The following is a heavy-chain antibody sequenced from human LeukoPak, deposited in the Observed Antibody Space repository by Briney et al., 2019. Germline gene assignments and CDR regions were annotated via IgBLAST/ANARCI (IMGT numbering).Heavy chain of an antibody. J-gene: IGHJ4*02. CDR1: GGSISSGSYY. CDR3: ARESIRYFDWLPKGGFDY. CDR2: IYTSGST. V-gene: IGHV4-61*02. Sequence: SETLSLTCTVSGGSISSGSYYWSWIRQPAGKGLEWIGRIYTSGSTNYNPSLKSRVTISVDTSKNQFSLKLSSVTAADTAVYYCARESIRYFDWLPKGGFDYWGQGTLVTVSS. D-gene: IGHD3-9*01.